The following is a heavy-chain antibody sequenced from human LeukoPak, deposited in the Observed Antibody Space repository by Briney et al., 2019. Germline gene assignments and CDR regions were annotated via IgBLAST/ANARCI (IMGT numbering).Heavy chain of an antibody. D-gene: IGHD3-3*01. CDR1: GFAFGSES. Sequence: GGSLRLSCATSGFAFGSESMNWVRQAPGKGLEWISYTSSSSVIIYYADSVEGRFTISKDNAENTLYLQMNSLRVEDTAVYYCAREGVGYGYYGYMDVWGKGTTVTVSS. CDR2: TSSSSVII. CDR3: AREGVGYGYYGYMDV. V-gene: IGHV3-48*04. J-gene: IGHJ6*03.